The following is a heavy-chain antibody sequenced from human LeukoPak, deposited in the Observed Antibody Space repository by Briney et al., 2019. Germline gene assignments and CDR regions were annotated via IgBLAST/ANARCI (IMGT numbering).Heavy chain of an antibody. Sequence: GGSLRLSCAASGFTFSSYAMSWIRQAPGKGLEWVSAISGSGGSTYYADSVKGRFTISRDNSKNTLYLQMDSLRAEDTAVYYCARGDTYSSSWYGFHYWGQGTLVTVSS. J-gene: IGHJ4*02. CDR1: GFTFSSYA. D-gene: IGHD6-13*01. CDR3: ARGDTYSSSWYGFHY. CDR2: ISGSGGST. V-gene: IGHV3-23*01.